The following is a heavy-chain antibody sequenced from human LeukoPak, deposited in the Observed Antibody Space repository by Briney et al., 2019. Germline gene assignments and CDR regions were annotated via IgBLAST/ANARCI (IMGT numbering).Heavy chain of an antibody. CDR3: ARGDSSSWYYFDY. Sequence: GASVKVSCKSSGYTFTGYYMHWVRQAPGQGLEWMGCINPNSGGTNYAQKFQGRVTMTRDTSIGTAYMELSRLRSDDTAVYYCARGDSSSWYYFDYWGQGTLVTVSS. CDR2: INPNSGGT. V-gene: IGHV1-2*02. CDR1: GYTFTGYY. D-gene: IGHD6-13*01. J-gene: IGHJ4*02.